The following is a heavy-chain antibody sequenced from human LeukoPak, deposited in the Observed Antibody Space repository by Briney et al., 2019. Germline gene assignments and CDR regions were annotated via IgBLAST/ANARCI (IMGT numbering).Heavy chain of an antibody. J-gene: IGHJ4*02. CDR1: GGTFSSYT. CDR3: ARLTAAAGYESPNFDY. Sequence: ASVKVSCKASGGTFSSYTISWVRQAPGQGLEWMGWISAYNGNTNYAQKLQGRVTMTTDTSKSTAYMELRSLRSDDTAVYYCARLTAAAGYESPNFDYWGQGTLVTVSS. CDR2: ISAYNGNT. D-gene: IGHD6-13*01. V-gene: IGHV1-18*01.